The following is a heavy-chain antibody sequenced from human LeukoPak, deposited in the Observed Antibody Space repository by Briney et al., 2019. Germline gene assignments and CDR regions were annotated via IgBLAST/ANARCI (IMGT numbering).Heavy chain of an antibody. CDR2: IFYSGST. D-gene: IGHD2/OR15-2a*01. J-gene: IGHJ4*02. Sequence: SETLSLTCTVSGGSIRSYYWSWIRQSPGKGLEWIAYIFYSGSTHYNPSLQSRVTVSVDTSKNQVSLRLRSVTAADTDVYYCARHASSTLYGPLMYYFDYWGRGTLVTVSS. V-gene: IGHV4-59*08. CDR3: ARHASSTLYGPLMYYFDY. CDR1: GGSIRSYY.